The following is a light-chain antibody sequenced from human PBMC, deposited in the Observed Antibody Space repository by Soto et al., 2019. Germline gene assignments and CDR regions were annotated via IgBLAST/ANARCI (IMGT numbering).Light chain of an antibody. Sequence: DTQMTQSPSSLSASVGXXVTIXCRASQNVRSYVNWYQQIPGKAPKXXIYETSTLHSGVPSTFSGDGYGTHFTLSISSLHPEDFATYYCQQTFSTPRTFGQGTKVDIK. J-gene: IGKJ1*01. V-gene: IGKV1-39*01. CDR3: QQTFSTPRT. CDR1: QNVRSY. CDR2: ETS.